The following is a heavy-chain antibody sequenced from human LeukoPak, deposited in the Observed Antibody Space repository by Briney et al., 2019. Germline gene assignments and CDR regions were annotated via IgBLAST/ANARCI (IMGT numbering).Heavy chain of an antibody. CDR1: GGSLSSGGYY. CDR3: AREGVVTAPEPFDI. D-gene: IGHD2-21*02. J-gene: IGHJ3*02. Sequence: PSETLSLTCTVSGGSLSSGGYYWSWIRQHPGRGLEWIGYIYYSGSTYYNPSLKSRVTISVDTSKNQFSLKLSSVTAADTAVYYCAREGVVTAPEPFDIWGQGTMVTVSS. CDR2: IYYSGST. V-gene: IGHV4-31*03.